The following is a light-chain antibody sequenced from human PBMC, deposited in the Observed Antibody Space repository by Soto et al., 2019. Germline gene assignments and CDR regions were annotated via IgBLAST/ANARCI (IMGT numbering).Light chain of an antibody. J-gene: IGKJ2*01. Sequence: EIVMTQSPDTLSVSPGERATLSCRASQSVSTNVAWYQQKPGQAPRLLIYGASTRATGIPARFSGSGSGTEFTLTISSLKSEDFAVYHCQQYNNWPYTFGQGTKLKIK. CDR1: QSVSTN. CDR3: QQYNNWPYT. CDR2: GAS. V-gene: IGKV3-15*01.